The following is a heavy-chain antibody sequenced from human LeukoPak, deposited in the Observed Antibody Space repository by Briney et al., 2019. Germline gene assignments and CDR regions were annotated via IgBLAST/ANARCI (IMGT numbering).Heavy chain of an antibody. CDR1: GFTFSSYG. J-gene: IGHJ4*02. CDR3: ARAPGIAVAGSFDY. CDR2: ISGSGGST. Sequence: GGSLRLPCAASGFTFSSYGMSWVRQAPGKGLEWVSAISGSGGSTYYADSVKGRFTISRDNAKNSLYLQMNSLRAEDTAVYYCARAPGIAVAGSFDYWGQGTLVTVSS. V-gene: IGHV3-23*01. D-gene: IGHD6-19*01.